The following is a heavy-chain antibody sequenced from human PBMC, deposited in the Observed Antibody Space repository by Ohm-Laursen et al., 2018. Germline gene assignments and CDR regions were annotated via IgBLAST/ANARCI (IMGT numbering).Heavy chain of an antibody. D-gene: IGHD3-22*01. J-gene: IGHJ4*02. V-gene: IGHV3-11*04. CDR3: ARVDYYDSSEYDY. Sequence: SLRLSCAASGFTFSDCYMSWIRQAPGKGLEWASYISSSGSTIYYADSVKGRFTISRDNAKNSLYLQMNSLRAEDTAVYYCARVDYYDSSEYDYWGQGTLVTVSS. CDR2: ISSSGSTI. CDR1: GFTFSDCY.